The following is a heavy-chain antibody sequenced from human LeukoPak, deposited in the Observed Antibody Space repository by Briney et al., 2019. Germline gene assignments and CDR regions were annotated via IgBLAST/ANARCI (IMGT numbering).Heavy chain of an antibody. D-gene: IGHD6-13*01. V-gene: IGHV5-51*01. J-gene: IGHJ4*02. CDR3: ARLSSSSWPNFDY. CDR2: IYPGDSDT. CDR1: GYSFTSYW. Sequence: GESLKISCKGSGYSFTSYWIGWVRQMPGKGLEWRGIIYPGDSDTRYSPSFQGQVTISADKSISTAYLQWSSLKAPDTAMYYCARLSSSSWPNFDYWGQGTLVTVSS.